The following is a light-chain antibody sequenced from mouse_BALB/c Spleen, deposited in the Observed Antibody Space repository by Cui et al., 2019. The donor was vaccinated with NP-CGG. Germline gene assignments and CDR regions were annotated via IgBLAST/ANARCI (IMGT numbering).Light chain of an antibody. CDR1: TGAVTTSNY. Sequence: QAVVTQASALTTSPGETVTLTCRSSTGAVTTSNYANWVQEKPDHLFTGLIGGTNNRPPGVPARFSGSLIGDKAALTIIGTQTEDEAIYFCALWYSNHWVFGGGTKLTVL. CDR3: ALWYSNHWV. V-gene: IGLV1*01. CDR2: GTN. J-gene: IGLJ1*01.